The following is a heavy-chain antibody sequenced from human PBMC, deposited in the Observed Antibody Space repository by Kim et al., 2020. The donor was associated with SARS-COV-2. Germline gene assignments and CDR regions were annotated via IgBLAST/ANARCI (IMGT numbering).Heavy chain of an antibody. Sequence: SETLSLTCTVSGGSISSYYWSWIRQPPGKGLEWIGYIYYSGSTNYNPSLKSRVTISVDTSKNQFSLKLSSVTAADTAVYYCARDMHYPIFGSSTLYYYYYGMDVWGQGTTVTVSS. D-gene: IGHD2-2*01. CDR3: ARDMHYPIFGSSTLYYYYYGMDV. CDR1: GGSISSYY. J-gene: IGHJ6*02. CDR2: IYYSGST. V-gene: IGHV4-59*01.